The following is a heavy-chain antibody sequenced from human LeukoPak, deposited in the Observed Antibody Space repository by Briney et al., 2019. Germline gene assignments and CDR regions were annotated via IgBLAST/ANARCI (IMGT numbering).Heavy chain of an antibody. V-gene: IGHV1-24*01. J-gene: IGHJ6*03. D-gene: IGHD2-2*01. CDR2: FDPEDGET. CDR3: YIVVVPAANYDYMDV. Sequence: GASVTVSSKVSVYTLTQLSMHWVRQAPGKGLEWMGGFDPEDGETIYAQKFQGRVTMTEDTSTDTAYMELSSLRSEDTAVYYCYIVVVPAANYDYMDVWGKGTTVTVSS. CDR1: VYTLTQLS.